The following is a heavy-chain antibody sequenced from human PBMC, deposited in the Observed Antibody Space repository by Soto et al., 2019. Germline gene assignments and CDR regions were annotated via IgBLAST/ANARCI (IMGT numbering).Heavy chain of an antibody. V-gene: IGHV4-59*01. CDR3: ARGVVSSGWYSNFDY. CDR2: IYYTGTT. D-gene: IGHD6-19*01. J-gene: IGHJ4*02. Sequence: SETLSLTCSVSGSPISSYYWGWFRLPPGQGLQWVGYIYYTGTTSYNPSLKSRVTISVDTSKSQFSLRLSSVTAADTAVYFCARGVVSSGWYSNFDYWGQGTQVTVSS. CDR1: GSPISSYY.